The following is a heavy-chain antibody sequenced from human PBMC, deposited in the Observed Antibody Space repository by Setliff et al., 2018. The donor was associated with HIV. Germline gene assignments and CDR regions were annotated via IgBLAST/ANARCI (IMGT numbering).Heavy chain of an antibody. CDR3: ARGRTYDSSGYIGNWFDP. Sequence: VKVSCKTSGYTFTSYGITWVRQAPGQGLEWMGWISAYNGNTNYAQKFQGRVIVTRDTSINTAYVELRSLRLDDTAVYFCARGRTYDSSGYIGNWFDPWGQGTLVTVSS. CDR2: ISAYNGNT. CDR1: GYTFTSYG. D-gene: IGHD3-22*01. J-gene: IGHJ5*02. V-gene: IGHV1-18*01.